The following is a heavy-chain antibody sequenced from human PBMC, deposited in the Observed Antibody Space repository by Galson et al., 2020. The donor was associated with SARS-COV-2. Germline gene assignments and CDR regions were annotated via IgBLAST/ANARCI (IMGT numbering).Heavy chain of an antibody. J-gene: IGHJ4*02. CDR1: GYIFNTYG. CDR2: ISGYNGDT. V-gene: IGHV1-18*01. CDR3: ARDIYDSSGYQMGY. Sequence: GPVKVSCKASGYIFNTYGISWVRQAPGQGLEWMGWISGYNGDTILAQKLQGRVTMTTDTSTSTVYMELRSLISDDTAVYYCARDIYDSSGYQMGYWGQGTLVTVSS. D-gene: IGHD3-22*01.